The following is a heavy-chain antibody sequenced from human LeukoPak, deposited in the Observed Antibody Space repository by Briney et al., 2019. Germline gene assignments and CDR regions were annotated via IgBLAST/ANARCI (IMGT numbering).Heavy chain of an antibody. CDR2: ISSSSTTI. V-gene: IGHV3-48*01. CDR1: GFTFSSYS. J-gene: IGHJ5*02. D-gene: IGHD3-10*01. Sequence: GGSLRLSCAASGFTFSSYSMMWVRQAPGKGLEWVSYISSSSTTIHYADSVKGRFTISRDNAKNSVYLQMNSLRAEDTAVYYCARDHSALASYPNPWGQGTLVTVSS. CDR3: ARDHSALASYPNP.